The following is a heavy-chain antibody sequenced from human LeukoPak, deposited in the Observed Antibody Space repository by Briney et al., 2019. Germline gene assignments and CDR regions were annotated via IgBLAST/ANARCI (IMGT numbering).Heavy chain of an antibody. CDR3: ARDSSIAYCGGDCYSGSLFDY. Sequence: PGRSLRLSCAASGFTFISYSINSVRQAPGNGLEWVSSITSSSSYIYYAYSVKGRFTISRDNAKNSLYLQMNSLRAEDRAVYYCARDSSIAYCGGDCYSGSLFDYWGQGTLVTVSS. D-gene: IGHD2-21*02. CDR2: ITSSSSYI. V-gene: IGHV3-21*01. J-gene: IGHJ4*02. CDR1: GFTFISYS.